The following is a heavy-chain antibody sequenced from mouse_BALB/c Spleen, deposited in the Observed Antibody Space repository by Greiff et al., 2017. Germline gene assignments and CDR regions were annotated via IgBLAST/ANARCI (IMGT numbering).Heavy chain of an antibody. CDR3: ARLSDDGYYGRDYAMDY. CDR2: ISSGSSTI. V-gene: IGHV5-17*02. Sequence: EVKLMESGGGLVQPGGSRKLSCAASGFTFSSFGMHWVRQAPEKGLEWVAYISSGSSTIYYADTVKGRFTISRDNPKNTLFLQMTSLRSEDTAMYYCARLSDDGYYGRDYAMDYWGQGTSVTVSS. CDR1: GFTFSSFG. D-gene: IGHD2-3*01. J-gene: IGHJ4*01.